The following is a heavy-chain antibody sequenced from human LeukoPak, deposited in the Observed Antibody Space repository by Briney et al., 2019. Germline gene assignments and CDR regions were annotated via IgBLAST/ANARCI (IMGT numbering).Heavy chain of an antibody. J-gene: IGHJ4*02. V-gene: IGHV3-33*06. D-gene: IGHD6-13*01. Sequence: PGGSLRLSCAASGFTFSSYGMHWVRQAPGKGLEWVAVIWYDGSNEYYADSVKGRFTISRDNSKNTLYLQMDSLRAEDTAVYYCAKDLGYSGDYWGQGTLVTVSS. CDR1: GFTFSSYG. CDR2: IWYDGSNE. CDR3: AKDLGYSGDY.